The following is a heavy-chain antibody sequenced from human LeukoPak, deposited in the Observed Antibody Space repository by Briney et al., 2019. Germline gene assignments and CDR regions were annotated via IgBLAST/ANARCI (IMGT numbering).Heavy chain of an antibody. CDR2: ISGSGGST. CDR3: AKDHLSKNYYDSSGYLTPSRAFDN. Sequence: GGSLRLSCAASGFTFSSYAMSWVRQAPGKGLEWVSAISGSGGSTYYADSVKGRFTISRDNSKNTLYLQMNSLRAEDTAVYYCAKDHLSKNYYDSSGYLTPSRAFDNWGQGTMVTVSS. J-gene: IGHJ3*02. V-gene: IGHV3-23*01. D-gene: IGHD3-22*01. CDR1: GFTFSSYA.